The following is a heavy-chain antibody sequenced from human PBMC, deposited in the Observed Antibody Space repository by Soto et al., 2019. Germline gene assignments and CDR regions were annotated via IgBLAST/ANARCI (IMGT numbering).Heavy chain of an antibody. Sequence: QVQLQQWGAGLLKPSETLSLTCAVYGGSFSGYYWSWIRQPPGKGLEWIGEINHSGSTNYNPSLKSRVTISVDTSKNQFSLKLSSVTAADTAVYYCARYHYYDSSGFRYWGQGTLVTVSS. CDR1: GGSFSGYY. J-gene: IGHJ4*02. V-gene: IGHV4-34*01. CDR3: ARYHYYDSSGFRY. D-gene: IGHD3-22*01. CDR2: INHSGST.